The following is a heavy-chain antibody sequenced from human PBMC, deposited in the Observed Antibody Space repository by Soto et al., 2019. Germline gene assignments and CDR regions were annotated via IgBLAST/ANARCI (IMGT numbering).Heavy chain of an antibody. D-gene: IGHD6-13*01. CDR2: IYYSGST. V-gene: IGHV4-59*01. J-gene: IGHJ4*02. Sequence: PSETLSLTCTVSGGSISSYYWSWIRQPPGKGLEWIGYIYYSGSTNYNPSLKSRVTISVDTSKNQFSLKLSSVTAADTAVYYCARVSREYSSSWSRVDYWGQGTLVTAPQ. CDR1: GGSISSYY. CDR3: ARVSREYSSSWSRVDY.